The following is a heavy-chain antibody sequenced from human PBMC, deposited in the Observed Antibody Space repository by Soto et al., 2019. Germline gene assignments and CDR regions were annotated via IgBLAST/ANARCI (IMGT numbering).Heavy chain of an antibody. CDR2: IYHSGST. Sequence: SETLSLTCAVSGGSISSSNWWSWVRQPPGKGLEGIGEIYHSGSTNYNPSLKSRVTISVDKSKNQFSLKLSSVTAADTAVYYCARIKGIAVAGSDLYYYYGMDVWGQGTTVTVSS. CDR3: ARIKGIAVAGSDLYYYYGMDV. V-gene: IGHV4-4*02. J-gene: IGHJ6*02. CDR1: GGSISSSNW. D-gene: IGHD6-19*01.